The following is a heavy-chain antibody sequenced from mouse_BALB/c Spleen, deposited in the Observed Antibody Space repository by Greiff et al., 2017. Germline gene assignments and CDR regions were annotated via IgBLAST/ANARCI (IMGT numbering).Heavy chain of an antibody. CDR3: ARGLYDGYFGY. V-gene: IGHV5-12-1*01. Sequence: EVQRVESGGGLVKPGGSLKLSCAASGFAFSSYDMSWVRQTPEKRLEWVAYISSGGGSTYYPDTVKGRFTISRDNAKNTLYLQMSSLKSEDTAMYYCARGLYDGYFGYWGQGTTLTVFS. J-gene: IGHJ2*01. D-gene: IGHD2-3*01. CDR2: ISSGGGST. CDR1: GFAFSSYD.